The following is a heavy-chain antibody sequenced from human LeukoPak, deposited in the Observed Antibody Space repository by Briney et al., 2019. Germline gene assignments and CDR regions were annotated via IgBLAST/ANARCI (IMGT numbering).Heavy chain of an antibody. V-gene: IGHV5-51*01. Sequence: GESLKISCQGSGYNFPIYWIGWVRPMPGQGLEWMGIIYPDDSNTIYGPSFQGQVAISADKSINTAYLEWSSLKASGTAIYYCARQGAAGKYYYYYMDVWGKGTTVTVSS. J-gene: IGHJ6*03. D-gene: IGHD6-13*01. CDR3: ARQGAAGKYYYYYMDV. CDR2: IYPDDSNT. CDR1: GYNFPIYW.